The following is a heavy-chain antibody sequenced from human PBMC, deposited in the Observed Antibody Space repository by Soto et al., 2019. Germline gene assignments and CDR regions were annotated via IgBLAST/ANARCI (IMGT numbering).Heavy chain of an antibody. J-gene: IGHJ4*02. V-gene: IGHV3-23*01. CDR1: GFPFSNYA. Sequence: PGGSLRLSCAVAGFPFSNYAMSWVRPAPGKGLEWVSAISGSGGSTYYADSVKGRFTISRDNSRDTLFLQMNSLRAEDTAVYYCAKASGSSSLLGFDHWGQGTLVTVSS. D-gene: IGHD6-6*01. CDR2: ISGSGGST. CDR3: AKASGSSSLLGFDH.